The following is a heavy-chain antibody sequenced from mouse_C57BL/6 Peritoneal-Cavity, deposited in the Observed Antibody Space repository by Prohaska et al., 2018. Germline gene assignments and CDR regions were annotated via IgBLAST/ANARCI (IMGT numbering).Heavy chain of an antibody. Sequence: EVQLVESGGGLVKPGGSLKLSCAASGFTFSDYGMHWVRQAPEKGLWWVAYMSSGSSTIYYADTVKGRFTISRDNAKNTLFLQMTSLRSEDTAMYYCATPYYGSSSYWYFDVWGTGTTVTVSS. CDR2: MSSGSSTI. CDR3: ATPYYGSSSYWYFDV. V-gene: IGHV5-17*01. D-gene: IGHD1-1*01. CDR1: GFTFSDYG. J-gene: IGHJ1*03.